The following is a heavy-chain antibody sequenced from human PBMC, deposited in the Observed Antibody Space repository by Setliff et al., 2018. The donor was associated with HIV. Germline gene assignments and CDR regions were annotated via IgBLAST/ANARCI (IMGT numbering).Heavy chain of an antibody. Sequence: GGSLRLSCVASGFGFTFSSYCMDWFRQAPGKGLEWVSSISYGSTYIYQSDSVRGRFTISRDDAKKSLYLQINSLGAEDTAVYYCARSGGIGNYHWDVWGKGTTVTVSS. D-gene: IGHD3-16*01. CDR3: ARSGGIGNYHWDV. J-gene: IGHJ6*03. CDR1: GFGFTFSSYC. CDR2: ISYGSTYI. V-gene: IGHV3-21*01.